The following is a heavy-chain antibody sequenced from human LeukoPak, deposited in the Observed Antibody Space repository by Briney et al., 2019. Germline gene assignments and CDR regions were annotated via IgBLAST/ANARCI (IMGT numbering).Heavy chain of an antibody. CDR2: ISSSSRHM. D-gene: IGHD3-10*01. CDR3: ARSFWWFGEFSPFDY. Sequence: GGSLRLSCAASGFTFSSYSMNWVRQAPGKGLEWVSSISSSSRHMYYADSVKGRFTISRDNAKNSLYLQMNSLRAEDTAVYYCARSFWWFGEFSPFDYWGQGTLVTVSS. CDR1: GFTFSSYS. J-gene: IGHJ4*02. V-gene: IGHV3-21*01.